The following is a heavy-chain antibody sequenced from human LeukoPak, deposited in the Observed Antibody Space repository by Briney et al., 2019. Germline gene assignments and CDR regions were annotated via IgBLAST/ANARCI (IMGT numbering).Heavy chain of an antibody. J-gene: IGHJ4*02. CDR3: AKVSSKWGLVNYFDY. Sequence: GGSLRLSCAASGFTFSSYAMSWVRQAPGKGLEWVSAISGSGGSTYYTDSVKGRFTISRDNSKNTLYLQMNSLRGEDTAVYYCAKVSSKWGLVNYFDYWGQGTLVTVSS. D-gene: IGHD1-26*01. V-gene: IGHV3-23*01. CDR1: GFTFSSYA. CDR2: ISGSGGST.